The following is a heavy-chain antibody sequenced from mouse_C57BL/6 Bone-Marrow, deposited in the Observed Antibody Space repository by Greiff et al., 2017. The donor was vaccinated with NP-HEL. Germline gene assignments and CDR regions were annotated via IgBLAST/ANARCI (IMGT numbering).Heavy chain of an antibody. Sequence: VKLVESGAELARPGASVKLSCKASGYTFTSYGISWVKQRTGQGLEWIGEIYPRSGNTYYNEKFKGKATLTADKSSSTAYMELRSLTSEDSAVYFCARGGYYGSFDYWGQGTTLTVSS. J-gene: IGHJ2*01. CDR2: IYPRSGNT. CDR1: GYTFTSYG. CDR3: ARGGYYGSFDY. V-gene: IGHV1-81*01. D-gene: IGHD1-1*01.